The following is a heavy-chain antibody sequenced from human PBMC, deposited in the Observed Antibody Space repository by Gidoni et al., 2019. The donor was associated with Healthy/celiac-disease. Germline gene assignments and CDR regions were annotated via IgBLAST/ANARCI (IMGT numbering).Heavy chain of an antibody. D-gene: IGHD6-6*01. CDR1: GFTFSSYS. J-gene: IGHJ3*02. V-gene: IGHV3-30-3*01. CDR2: ISYDGSNK. CDR3: ARQGAEQLVPFAFDI. Sequence: QVQLVESGGGVVQPGRSLRLSCAASGFTFSSYSMHWVRQAPGKGLEWVAVISYDGSNKYYADSVKGRFTISRDNSKNTLYLQMNSLRAEDTAVYYCARQGAEQLVPFAFDIWGQGTMVTVSS.